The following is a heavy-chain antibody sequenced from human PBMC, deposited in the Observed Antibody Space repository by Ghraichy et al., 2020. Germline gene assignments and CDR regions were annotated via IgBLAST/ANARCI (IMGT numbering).Heavy chain of an antibody. D-gene: IGHD6-13*01. CDR1: RNSLSSGGYY. V-gene: IGHV4-31*11. J-gene: IGHJ3*02. CDR2: IFYTGNT. Sequence: TLSPTCAVTRNSLSSGGYYWSWIRHHPGKGLEWIGYIFYTGNTYYNPSLKSRATISVDMPKNQFSLKLSSVTVADTAVYYCARGYSSSPGTFNIWGQGTTVTVSS. CDR3: ARGYSSSPGTFNI.